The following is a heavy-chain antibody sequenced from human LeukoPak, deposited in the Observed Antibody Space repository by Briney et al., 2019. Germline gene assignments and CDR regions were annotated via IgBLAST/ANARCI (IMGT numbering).Heavy chain of an antibody. V-gene: IGHV1-46*01. CDR3: ARERDGWESSGYFSWVY. D-gene: IGHD3-22*01. J-gene: IGHJ4*02. CDR2: INPSGGST. Sequence: ASVKVSCKASGYTLTSYYMHWVRQAPGQGLEWMGIINPSGGSTSYAQKFQDRVTMTRDMSTSTVYMELSRLRSEDTAVYYCARERDGWESSGYFSWVYWGQGTLVTVSS. CDR1: GYTLTSYY.